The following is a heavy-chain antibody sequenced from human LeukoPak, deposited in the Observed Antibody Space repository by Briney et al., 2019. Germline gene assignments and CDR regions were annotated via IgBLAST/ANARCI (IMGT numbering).Heavy chain of an antibody. V-gene: IGHV4-30-4*01. Sequence: SQTLSLTCTVSGGSISSGDYYRSWIRQPPGKGLEWIGYIYYSGSTYYNPSLKSRVTISVDTSKNQFSLKLSSVTAADTAVYYCAREGSYYGSGSYPNWFDPWGQGTLVTVSS. CDR1: GGSISSGDYY. J-gene: IGHJ5*02. CDR3: AREGSYYGSGSYPNWFDP. D-gene: IGHD3-10*01. CDR2: IYYSGST.